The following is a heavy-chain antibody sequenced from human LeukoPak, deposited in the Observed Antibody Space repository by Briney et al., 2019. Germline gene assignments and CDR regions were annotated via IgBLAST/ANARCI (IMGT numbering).Heavy chain of an antibody. V-gene: IGHV3-21*01. CDR2: INSSDTYI. CDR3: AREPTSMGSDY. J-gene: IGHJ4*02. Sequence: GGSLRLSCAASGFVFSSYSMNWVRQAPGKGLEWVSSINSSDTYIYYADSVKGRFTISRDNAKNSLYLQMNSLRADDAAVYYCAREPTSMGSDYWGQGTLVTVSS. D-gene: IGHD5-18*01. CDR1: GFVFSSYS.